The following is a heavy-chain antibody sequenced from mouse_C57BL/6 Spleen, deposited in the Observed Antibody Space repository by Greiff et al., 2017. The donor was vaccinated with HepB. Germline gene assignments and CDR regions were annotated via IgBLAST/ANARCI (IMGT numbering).Heavy chain of an antibody. CDR3: TTGFYCRSYSPFDY. CDR1: GFTFNDYY. CDR2: IYRENGDT. Sequence: VQLQQSGAELVRPGASVKLSCTASGFTFNDYYMHWVKQRPEQGLEWIGWIYRENGDTEYASKFKGKPTITADTSSNTAYLQISSLTSEDTAVYSCTTGFYCRSYSPFDYWGQGTTLTVSS. D-gene: IGHD1-1*01. J-gene: IGHJ2*01. V-gene: IGHV14-4*01.